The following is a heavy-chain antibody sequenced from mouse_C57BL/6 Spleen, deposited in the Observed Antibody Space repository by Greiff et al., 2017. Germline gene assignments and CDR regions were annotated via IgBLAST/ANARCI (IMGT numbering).Heavy chain of an antibody. CDR3: ARERGTWFAY. Sequence: QVHVKQSGAELARPGASVKLSCKASGYTFTSYGISWVKQRTGQGLEWIGEIYPRSGNTYYNAKFKGQATLTADKSSSTAYMELRSLTSEDSAVYFCARERGTWFAYWGQGTLVTVSA. V-gene: IGHV1-81*01. CDR2: IYPRSGNT. CDR1: GYTFTSYG. J-gene: IGHJ3*01.